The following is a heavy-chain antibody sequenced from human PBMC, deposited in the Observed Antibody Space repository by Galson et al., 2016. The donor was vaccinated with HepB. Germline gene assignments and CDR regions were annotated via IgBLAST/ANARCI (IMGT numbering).Heavy chain of an antibody. CDR3: ARQGDDYGLAY. Sequence: QSGAEVKKPGESLKISCKGSGYIFNSYWMGWVRQMPGKGLGWMGIILPRDFETSYSPSFQGRVTIPADMSLSTAYLQWNSLKASDTSIYFCARQGDDYGLAYWGQGALVTVSS. CDR1: GYIFNSYW. V-gene: IGHV5-51*01. J-gene: IGHJ4*02. CDR2: ILPRDFET. D-gene: IGHD4-17*01.